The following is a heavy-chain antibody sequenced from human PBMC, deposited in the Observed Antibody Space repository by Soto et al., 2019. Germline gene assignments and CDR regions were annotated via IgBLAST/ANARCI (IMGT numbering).Heavy chain of an antibody. CDR2: IIPIFGIA. Sequence: QVQLVQSGAEVKKPGSSVKVSCKASGGTFSSYTINWVRQAPGQGLEWMGRIIPIFGIANYAQKFQGRVTITADKSTTTAYMELSSLRSEDTAVYYCARGLQSGLWFGESFTHYSYDGMDVWGQGTTVTVSS. V-gene: IGHV1-69*02. CDR3: ARGLQSGLWFGESFTHYSYDGMDV. J-gene: IGHJ6*02. CDR1: GGTFSSYT. D-gene: IGHD3-10*01.